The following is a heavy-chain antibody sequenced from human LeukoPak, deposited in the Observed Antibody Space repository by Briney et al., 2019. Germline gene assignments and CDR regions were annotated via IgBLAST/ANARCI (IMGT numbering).Heavy chain of an antibody. CDR2: IYPGDSDT. J-gene: IGHJ5*02. CDR1: GYRFTSYW. Sequence: GGSLKISFKGSGYRFTSYWIGWVRPRPGKGVGGRGIIYPGDSDTRYSPSFQGQVTISADNSISTAYLQWSSLKASDTAMYYCARHTSGYSSGMDPWGQGTLVTVSS. D-gene: IGHD6-19*01. V-gene: IGHV5-51*01. CDR3: ARHTSGYSSGMDP.